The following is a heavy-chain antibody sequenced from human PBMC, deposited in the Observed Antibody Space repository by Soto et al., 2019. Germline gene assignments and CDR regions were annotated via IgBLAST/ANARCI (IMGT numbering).Heavy chain of an antibody. D-gene: IGHD5-12*01. CDR2: ISAYNGNT. V-gene: IGHV1-18*01. J-gene: IGHJ2*01. Sequence: GASVKVSCKASGYTFISYGISWVRQAPGQGLEWMGWISAYNGNTNYAQKLQGRVTMTTDTSTSTAYMELRSLRSDDTAVYYCARDMAATMIRAVDWYFDLWGRGTLVTVSS. CDR1: GYTFISYG. CDR3: ARDMAATMIRAVDWYFDL.